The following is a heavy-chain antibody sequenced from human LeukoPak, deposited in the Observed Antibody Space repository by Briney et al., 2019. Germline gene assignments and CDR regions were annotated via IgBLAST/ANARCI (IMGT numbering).Heavy chain of an antibody. CDR1: GYTFTSYG. J-gene: IGHJ4*02. CDR2: FSAYNGNT. V-gene: IGHV1-18*01. CDR3: ARVRGTYGSGSSDY. D-gene: IGHD3-10*01. Sequence: ASVKVSCKASGYTFTSYGISRVRQAPGPGLEWMGWFSAYNGNTDYAQKLQGRVTMTTDTSTSTAYMELRSLRSDDTAVYYCARVRGTYGSGSSDYWGQGNLVTVSS.